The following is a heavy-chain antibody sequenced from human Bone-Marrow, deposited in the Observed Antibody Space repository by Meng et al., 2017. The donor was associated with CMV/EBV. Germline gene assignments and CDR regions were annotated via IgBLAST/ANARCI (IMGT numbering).Heavy chain of an antibody. V-gene: IGHV3-21*01. J-gene: IGHJ6*02. Sequence: GESLKISCAASGFTFCSYSMNWVRQAPGKGLEWVSSISSSSSYRYYADSVKGRFTISRDNAKNSLYLQMNSLRAEDTAVYYCAREDCSSTSCDVWVDVWGQGTTVTVSS. CDR1: GFTFCSYS. D-gene: IGHD2-2*01. CDR2: ISSSSSYR. CDR3: AREDCSSTSCDVWVDV.